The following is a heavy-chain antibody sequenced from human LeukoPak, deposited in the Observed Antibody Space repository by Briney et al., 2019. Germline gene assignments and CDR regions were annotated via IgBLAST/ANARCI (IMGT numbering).Heavy chain of an antibody. Sequence: EASVKVSCKASGGTFSSYAISWVRQAPGQGLEWMGGIIPIFGTANYAQKLQGRVTMTTDTSTSTAYMELRSLRSDDTAVYYCARDVGSGYYDSSGLLYFQHWGQGTLVTVSS. V-gene: IGHV1-69*05. CDR2: IIPIFGTA. CDR1: GGTFSSYA. CDR3: ARDVGSGYYDSSGLLYFQH. D-gene: IGHD3-22*01. J-gene: IGHJ1*01.